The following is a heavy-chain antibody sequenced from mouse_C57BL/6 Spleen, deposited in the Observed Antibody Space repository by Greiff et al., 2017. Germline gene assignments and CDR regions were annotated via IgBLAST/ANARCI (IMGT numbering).Heavy chain of an antibody. CDR2: IRSKSSNYAT. Sequence: EVQLVESGGGLVQPKGSLKLSCAASGFTFNTYAMHWVRQAPGKGLEWVARIRSKSSNYATYYADSVKDRFTISRDDSQSMLYLQMNNLKTEDTAMYYCGRDGDYYGSWVFAYWGQGTLVTVSA. CDR1: GFTFNTYA. D-gene: IGHD1-1*01. CDR3: GRDGDYYGSWVFAY. J-gene: IGHJ3*01. V-gene: IGHV10-3*01.